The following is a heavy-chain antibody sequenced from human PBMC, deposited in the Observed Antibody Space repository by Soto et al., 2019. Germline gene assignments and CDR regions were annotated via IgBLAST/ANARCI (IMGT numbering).Heavy chain of an antibody. V-gene: IGHV4-31*03. D-gene: IGHD2-15*01. CDR3: ASTTLGEYCSGGSCHSDDAFDI. CDR1: GGSISSGGYY. J-gene: IGHJ3*02. CDR2: IYSSGGT. Sequence: QVQLQESGPGLVKPSQTLSLTCTVSGGSISSGGYYWSWIRQHPGKGLEWIGYIYSSGGTYYNPSLKSRVTISVDTSKNQFSLKLSSVTAADTAVYYCASTTLGEYCSGGSCHSDDAFDIWGQGTMVTVSS.